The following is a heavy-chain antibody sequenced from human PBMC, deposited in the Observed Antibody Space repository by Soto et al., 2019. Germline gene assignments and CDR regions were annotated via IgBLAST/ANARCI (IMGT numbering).Heavy chain of an antibody. CDR1: GFPFINYA. D-gene: IGHD3-10*01. CDR2: ISGSGGRT. CDR3: AKEGVRDSSISLYFFDQ. Sequence: EVQLLDSGGGSVQPGGSLRLSCAASGFPFINYAMPWVRKAPGKGLEWVSAISGSGGRTYYGDSVKGRFTISRDNSKDTLYLHMNRLTAEDTAVYFCAKEGVRDSSISLYFFDQWGQGTLVTVSS. J-gene: IGHJ4*02. V-gene: IGHV3-23*01.